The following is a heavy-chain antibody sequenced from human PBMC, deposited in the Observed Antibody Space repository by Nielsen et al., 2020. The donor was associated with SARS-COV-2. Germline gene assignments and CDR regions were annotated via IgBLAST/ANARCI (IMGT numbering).Heavy chain of an antibody. CDR1: GFTFGDYA. V-gene: IGHV3-49*04. Sequence: GGSLRLSCTPSGFTFGDYAITWVRQAPGKGLEWLGVIRSKTYGETTEYAASVKGRFTISRDNAKNSLYLQMNSLRAEDTAVYYCARDSSGWYALTTYYYYGMDVWGQGTTVTVSS. J-gene: IGHJ6*02. CDR3: ARDSSGWYALTTYYYYGMDV. CDR2: IRSKTYGETT. D-gene: IGHD6-19*01.